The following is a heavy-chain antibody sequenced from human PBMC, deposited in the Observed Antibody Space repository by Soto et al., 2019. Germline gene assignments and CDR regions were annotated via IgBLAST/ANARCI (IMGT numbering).Heavy chain of an antibody. Sequence: EVQLVESGGGLVKPGGSLTLSCAASGFIFNNAWMNWVRQAPGKGLEWVGRIKSKTDGGTTDYAAPVKGRFTISRDDSKNTLYLQMNCLKTEDTAVYYCTHQRWGAFEIWGQGTMVTVSS. D-gene: IGHD2-2*01. CDR3: THQRWGAFEI. CDR1: GFIFNNAW. CDR2: IKSKTDGGTT. V-gene: IGHV3-15*07. J-gene: IGHJ3*02.